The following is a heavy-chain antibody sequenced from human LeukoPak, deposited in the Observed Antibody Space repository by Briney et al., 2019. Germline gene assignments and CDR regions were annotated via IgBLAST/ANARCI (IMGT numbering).Heavy chain of an antibody. J-gene: IGHJ3*02. CDR3: ARDRTDAFDI. V-gene: IGHV3-53*05. CDR1: GFTVSSNY. Sequence: PGGSLRLSCAASGFTVSSNYMSWVRQAPGKGLEWVSVIYSGGSTYYADSVKGRFTISRDNSKYTLYLQMNSLRAEDTAVYYCARDRTDAFDIWGQGTMVTVSS. CDR2: IYSGGST.